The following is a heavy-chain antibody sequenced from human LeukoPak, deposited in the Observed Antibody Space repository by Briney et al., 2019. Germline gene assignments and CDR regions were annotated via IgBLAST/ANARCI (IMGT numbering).Heavy chain of an antibody. CDR1: GGSISSSSYY. J-gene: IGHJ6*03. CDR2: IYYSGST. CDR3: ARGPSSSPPYYYYYMDV. Sequence: SETLSLTCTVSGGSISSSSYYWGWIRQPPGKGLEWIGSIYYSGSTYYNPSLKSRVTISVDTSKNQFSLKLSSVTAADTAVYYCARGPSSSPPYYYYYMDVWGKGTTVTVSS. D-gene: IGHD6-6*01. V-gene: IGHV4-39*07.